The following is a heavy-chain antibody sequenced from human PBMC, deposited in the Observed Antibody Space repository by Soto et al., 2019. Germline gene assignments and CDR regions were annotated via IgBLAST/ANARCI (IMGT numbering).Heavy chain of an antibody. V-gene: IGHV4-39*01. CDR2: IYYSGST. J-gene: IGHJ5*02. D-gene: IGHD6-13*01. CDR1: GGSISSSSYY. Sequence: PSETLSLTCTVSGGSISSSSYYWGWIRQPPGKGLEWIGSIYYSGSTYYNPSLKSRVTISVDTSKNQFSLKLSSVTAADTAVYYCASNRVTHLRYDDIAAAGRVNWFDPWGQGTLVTVSS. CDR3: ASNRVTHLRYDDIAAAGRVNWFDP.